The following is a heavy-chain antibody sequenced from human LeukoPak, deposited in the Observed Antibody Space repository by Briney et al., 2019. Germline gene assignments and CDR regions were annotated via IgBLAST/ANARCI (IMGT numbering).Heavy chain of an antibody. Sequence: SETLSLTCTVSGGSISSYYWSWIRQPPGKGLEWIGYIYYSGSTNYNPSLKSRVTISVDTSKNQFSLKLSSVTAADTAVYYCARRYYPPAFDYWGQGTLVTVSS. CDR1: GGSISSYY. V-gene: IGHV4-59*12. CDR3: ARRYYPPAFDY. J-gene: IGHJ4*02. CDR2: IYYSGST. D-gene: IGHD3-10*01.